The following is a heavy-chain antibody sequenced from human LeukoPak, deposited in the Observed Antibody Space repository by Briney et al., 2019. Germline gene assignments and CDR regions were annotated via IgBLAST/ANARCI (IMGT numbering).Heavy chain of an antibody. CDR1: GYTFTSYD. CDR2: MNPNSGNT. Sequence: ASVEVSCKASGYTFTSYDINWVRQATGHGLEWMGWMNPNSGNTGHAQKLQGRVTMTTDTSTSTAYMELRSLRSDDTAVYYCARDQRRGYSYGYWGQGTLVTVSS. CDR3: ARDQRRGYSYGY. J-gene: IGHJ4*02. D-gene: IGHD5-18*01. V-gene: IGHV1-8*01.